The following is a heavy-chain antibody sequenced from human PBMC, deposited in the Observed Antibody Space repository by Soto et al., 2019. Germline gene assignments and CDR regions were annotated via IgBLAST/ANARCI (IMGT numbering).Heavy chain of an antibody. V-gene: IGHV1-69*01. CDR1: GGTCNNYA. D-gene: IGHD3-10*01. Sequence: QVQLVQCGAEVKKPGSSVKVSCRASGGTCNNYAVTWVRQAPGQGLEWMEGTIPVSGTANYAQQFQGRVRITADESTNTVYMELSSLRSEDTAMYYCASSYGTSWFGDWWGQGTLVTVSS. CDR3: ASSYGTSWFGDW. J-gene: IGHJ4*02. CDR2: TIPVSGTA.